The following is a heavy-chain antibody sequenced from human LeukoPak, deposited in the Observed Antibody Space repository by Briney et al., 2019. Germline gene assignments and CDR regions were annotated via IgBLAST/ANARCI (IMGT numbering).Heavy chain of an antibody. V-gene: IGHV5-51*01. CDR1: GFNFITYY. CDR2: ISPSDSRT. Sequence: GESLKISCKGSGFNFITYYIVWVRQLPGKGLEWMGNISPSDSRTTYSPSFQGQVTISADKSISTAYLQWSSLKASDTAMYYCARARGFGELSYNWFDPWGQGTLVTVSS. J-gene: IGHJ5*02. D-gene: IGHD3-10*01. CDR3: ARARGFGELSYNWFDP.